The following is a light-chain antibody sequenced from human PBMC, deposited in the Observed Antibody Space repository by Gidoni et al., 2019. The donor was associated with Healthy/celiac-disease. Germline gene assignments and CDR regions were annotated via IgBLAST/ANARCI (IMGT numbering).Light chain of an antibody. Sequence: EIVLTQSPGTLSSSPGERATLSCRASQSVSSSYLAWYQQKPGQAPRLLIYGASSRATGIPDRFSGSGSGTDFTLTISRLEPEDFAVYYCQQYGSSPPTFXGXTKVEIK. CDR3: QQYGSSPPT. J-gene: IGKJ4*01. V-gene: IGKV3-20*01. CDR1: QSVSSSY. CDR2: GAS.